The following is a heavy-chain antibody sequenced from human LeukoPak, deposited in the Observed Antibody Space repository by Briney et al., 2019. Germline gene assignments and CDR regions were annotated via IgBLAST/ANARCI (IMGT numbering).Heavy chain of an antibody. D-gene: IGHD6-19*01. J-gene: IGHJ4*02. CDR2: INPHTGST. Sequence: ASVKVSCKASGYTFTDYYLHWVRQAPGQGLEWMGWINPHTGSTNYAQRFQGRVTMTGDTSISTAYMELGRLKSDDSAIYYCARDLGGSSGFPFDYWGQGTLVTV. CDR1: GYTFTDYY. V-gene: IGHV1-2*02. CDR3: ARDLGGSSGFPFDY.